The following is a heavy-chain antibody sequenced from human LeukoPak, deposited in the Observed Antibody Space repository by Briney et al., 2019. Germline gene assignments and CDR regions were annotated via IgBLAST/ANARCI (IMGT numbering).Heavy chain of an antibody. CDR3: ARGLQILLWFGELSNWFDP. J-gene: IGHJ5*02. V-gene: IGHV4-34*01. D-gene: IGHD3-10*01. Sequence: SETLSLTCAVYGGSFSGYYWSWIRQPPGKGLEWIGEINHSGSTNYNPSLKSRVTISVDTSKNQFSLKLSPVTAADTAVYYCARGLQILLWFGELSNWFDPWGQGTLVTVSS. CDR2: INHSGST. CDR1: GGSFSGYY.